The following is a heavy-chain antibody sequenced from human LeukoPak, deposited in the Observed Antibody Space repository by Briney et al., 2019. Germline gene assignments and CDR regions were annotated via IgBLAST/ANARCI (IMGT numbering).Heavy chain of an antibody. J-gene: IGHJ4*02. CDR2: ISGGGGST. CDR1: GFTFSSYV. Sequence: GGSLRLSCAASGFTFSSYVMNWVRQAPGKGLEWVSVISGGGGSTIYADSVKGRFTISRDNAKNTLYLQMNSLRAEDTAVYYCARGGPSGSYFDYWGQGTPVTVSS. V-gene: IGHV3-23*01. D-gene: IGHD1-26*01. CDR3: ARGGPSGSYFDY.